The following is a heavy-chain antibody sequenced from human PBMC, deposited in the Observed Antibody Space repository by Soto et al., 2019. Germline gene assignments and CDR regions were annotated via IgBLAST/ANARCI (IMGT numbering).Heavy chain of an antibody. CDR3: ARDRSYGPLWFDY. V-gene: IGHV3-33*01. CDR1: GFTFSTYG. CDR2: RWYDGRNK. D-gene: IGHD2-21*01. J-gene: IGHJ4*02. Sequence: QVQLVESGGGVVQPGRSLRLSCAASGFTFSTYGIHWVRQAPGKGLEWVAVRWYDGRNKYYADSVKGRLTISRDNSKNTLYLQMNSLRAEDTAVYYCARDRSYGPLWFDYWGQGTLVSVSS.